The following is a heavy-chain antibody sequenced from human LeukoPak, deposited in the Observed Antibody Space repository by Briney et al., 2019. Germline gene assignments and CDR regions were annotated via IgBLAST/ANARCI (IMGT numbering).Heavy chain of an antibody. CDR1: GFTFSSYG. J-gene: IGHJ4*02. Sequence: GGSLRLSCAASGFTFSSYGMSWVRQAPGKGLEWVSSISDSGGRTVYADSVKGRFTISRDNSKNTLYLQMNSLRAEDTAVYYCAKRHDYNSGSFDYWGQGTLVTVSS. CDR2: ISDSGGRT. V-gene: IGHV3-23*01. D-gene: IGHD3-10*01. CDR3: AKRHDYNSGSFDY.